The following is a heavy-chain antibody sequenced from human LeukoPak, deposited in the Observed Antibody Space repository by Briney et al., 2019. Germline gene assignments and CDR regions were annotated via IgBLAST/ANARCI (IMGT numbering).Heavy chain of an antibody. CDR1: GYTFTSYY. CDR2: INPSGGST. J-gene: IGHJ4*02. D-gene: IGHD3-3*01. CDR3: ASPKSIFGVAHFLYYFDY. V-gene: IGHV1-46*01. Sequence: ASVKVSCKASGYTFTSYYMHWVRQAPGQGLEWMGIINPSGGSTSYAQKFQGRVTMTRDMSTSTVYMELSSLRSEDTAVYYCASPKSIFGVAHFLYYFDYWGQGTLVTVSS.